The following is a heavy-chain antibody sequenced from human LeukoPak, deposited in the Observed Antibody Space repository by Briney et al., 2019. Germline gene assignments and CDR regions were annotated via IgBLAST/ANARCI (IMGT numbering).Heavy chain of an antibody. Sequence: ASVKVSCKASGYTFTSYGILWVRQAPGQGLEWMGWISTYNGNTNYAQKIQGRVTMTTDTSTSTAYMELRSLRSDDTAVYYCARGQTGYSSGWYVYYYYMDVWGKGTTVTVSS. V-gene: IGHV1-18*01. J-gene: IGHJ6*03. CDR3: ARGQTGYSSGWYVYYYYMDV. CDR1: GYTFTSYG. D-gene: IGHD6-19*01. CDR2: ISTYNGNT.